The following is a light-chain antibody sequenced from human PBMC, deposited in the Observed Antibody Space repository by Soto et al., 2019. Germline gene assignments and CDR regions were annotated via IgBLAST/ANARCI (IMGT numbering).Light chain of an antibody. CDR2: AAS. V-gene: IGKV1-8*01. CDR1: QGISSY. J-gene: IGKJ4*01. Sequence: AIRMTQSPSSFSASTGDRVTITCRASQGISSYLAWYQQKPGKAPKLLIYAASTLQSGVPSRFSGSESGTEFTLTISSLQPDDFATYYCQQYNSYSGTFGGGTKVDIK. CDR3: QQYNSYSGT.